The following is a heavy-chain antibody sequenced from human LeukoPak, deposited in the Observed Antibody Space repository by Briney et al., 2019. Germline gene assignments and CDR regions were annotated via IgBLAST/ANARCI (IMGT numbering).Heavy chain of an antibody. CDR3: ARDVTYYYGSGSYPKADYYYYYGMDV. CDR2: INPNSGGT. D-gene: IGHD3-10*01. J-gene: IGHJ6*01. V-gene: IGHV1-2*02. Sequence: ASVKVSCKASGYTFTSYYMHWVRQAPGQGLEWMGWINPNSGGTNYAQKFQGRVTMTRDTSISTAYMELSRLRSDDTAVYYCARDVTYYYGSGSYPKADYYYYYGMDVWGEGTTVTVSS. CDR1: GYTFTSYY.